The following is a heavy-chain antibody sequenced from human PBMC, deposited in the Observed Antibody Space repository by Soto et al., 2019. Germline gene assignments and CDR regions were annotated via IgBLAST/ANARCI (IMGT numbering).Heavy chain of an antibody. CDR2: ISGSGGST. CDR3: AKRAYCSSTTCYHSFDY. J-gene: IGHJ4*02. CDR1: GFTFSSYD. Sequence: QPGGSLRLSCAASGFTFSSYDMSWVRQAPGKGLEWVSTISGSGGSTYFADSVKGRFTISRDNSKNTLYLQMNSLRAEDTAVYYCAKRAYCSSTTCYHSFDYWGQGALVTVSS. D-gene: IGHD2-2*01. V-gene: IGHV3-23*01.